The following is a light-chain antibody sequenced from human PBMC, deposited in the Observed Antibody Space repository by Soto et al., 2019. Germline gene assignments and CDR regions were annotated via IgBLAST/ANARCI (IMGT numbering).Light chain of an antibody. CDR2: DVT. Sequence: QSVLTQPASVSGSPGQSISISCTATSNDVGGYNYVSWYQQHPVTAPQLIIYDVTNRPSGVSDRFSGSKSGNTASLTISGLQAEDEADYYCSSYTSSSTPYVLGTGPKLNVL. J-gene: IGLJ1*01. CDR1: SNDVGGYNY. V-gene: IGLV2-14*01. CDR3: SSYTSSSTPYV.